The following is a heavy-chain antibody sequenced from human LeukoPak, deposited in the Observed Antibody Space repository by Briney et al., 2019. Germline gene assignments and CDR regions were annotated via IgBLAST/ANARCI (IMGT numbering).Heavy chain of an antibody. J-gene: IGHJ6*03. CDR2: INPHSGGT. CDR1: GYTFTDYY. D-gene: IGHD3-3*01. V-gene: IGHV1-2*02. Sequence: GASVKVSCKASGYTFTDYYMHWVRQAPGQGLEWMGWINPHSGGTNYAQKFKGRVTMTRDTSISTAYMELSRLRSDDTAVYYCARRGLGVVNDVGLYYMDVWGKGTTVTVSS. CDR3: ARRGLGVVNDVGLYYMDV.